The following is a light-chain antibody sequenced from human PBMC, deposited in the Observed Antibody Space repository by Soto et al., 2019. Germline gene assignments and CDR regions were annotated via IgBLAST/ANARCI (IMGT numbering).Light chain of an antibody. CDR2: DAS. CDR3: QHYGGMWT. V-gene: IGKV1-5*01. J-gene: IGKJ1*01. CDR1: PNIGNR. Sequence: DIQMTQSPSTLSASVGDRITIACRASPNIGNRLAWYQQKPGKAPKVLIYDASSLESGVPSRFSGSGSGTDFILTISSLQPADSATYYCQHYGGMWTFGQGTKVDIK.